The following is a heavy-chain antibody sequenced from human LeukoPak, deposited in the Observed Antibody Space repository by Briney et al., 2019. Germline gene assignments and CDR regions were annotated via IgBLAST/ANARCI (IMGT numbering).Heavy chain of an antibody. J-gene: IGHJ6*02. Sequence: ASVKVSCKASGYTFTSYDINWVRQATGQELEWMGWMNPNSGNTGYAQKFQGRVTMTRNTSISTAYMELSSLRSEDTAVYYCARGPMFWSGYFQGDYYYGMDVWGQGTTVTVSS. V-gene: IGHV1-8*01. D-gene: IGHD3-3*01. CDR2: MNPNSGNT. CDR3: ARGPMFWSGYFQGDYYYGMDV. CDR1: GYTFTSYD.